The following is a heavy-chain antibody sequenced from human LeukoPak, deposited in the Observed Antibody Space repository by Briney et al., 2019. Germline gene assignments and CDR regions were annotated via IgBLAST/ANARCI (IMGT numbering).Heavy chain of an antibody. CDR2: TPSGGDNT. J-gene: IGHJ6*03. Sequence: AGGSLRLSCAASGFTMRTYSMSWVRQAPGKGLEWVSGTPSGGDNTYYADSVKGRFTISRDNYENTLYLQINSLRVEDTATYYCAKDSEYYDFWSRYNHYSYHYMDVWGKGTTVTVSS. V-gene: IGHV3-23*01. CDR3: AKDSEYYDFWSRYNHYSYHYMDV. D-gene: IGHD3-3*01. CDR1: GFTMRTYS.